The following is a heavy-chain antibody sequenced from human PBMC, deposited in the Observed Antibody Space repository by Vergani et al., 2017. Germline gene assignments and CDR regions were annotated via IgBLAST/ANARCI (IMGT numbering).Heavy chain of an antibody. J-gene: IGHJ6*02. CDR3: ADSFGSIAASDYCGMDG. V-gene: IGHV1-69*06. CDR1: GGTFSSYA. D-gene: IGHD6-6*01. CDR2: IIPIFGTA. Sequence: QVQLVQSGAEVKKPGSSVKVSCKASGGTFSSYAISWVRQAPGQGLEWMGGIIPIFGTANYARKFQGRVTVTADNSTSTAYMELSSLRSENTAVYYCADSFGSIAASDYCGMDGWGQGTTVTVSS.